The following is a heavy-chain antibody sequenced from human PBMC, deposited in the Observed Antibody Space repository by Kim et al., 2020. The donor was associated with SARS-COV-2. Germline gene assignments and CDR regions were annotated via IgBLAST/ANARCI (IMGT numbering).Heavy chain of an antibody. J-gene: IGHJ3*02. CDR2: INHSGST. D-gene: IGHD3-16*01. Sequence: SETLSLTCAVYGGFFSGYYWSCTREPPGMGLEWIGEINHSGSTNYNLSLKSRVTISVDTSKNHFSLKQGGVTAADTAVYFCKRDTLDTFDNWGVTTMVTV. CDR3: KRDTLDTFDN. CDR1: GGFFSGYY. V-gene: IGHV4-34*01.